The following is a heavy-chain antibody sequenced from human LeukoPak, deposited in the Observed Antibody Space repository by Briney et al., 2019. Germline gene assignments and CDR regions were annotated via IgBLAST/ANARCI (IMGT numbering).Heavy chain of an antibody. D-gene: IGHD2-2*01. CDR2: IDPDDSDT. V-gene: IGHV5-51*01. Sequence: GSLEIPRNSSGFSFANYWIVLVRQMPGKGLEWMGIIDPDDSDTRYSPSFQGQLTISADKSINTAYLQWSRLKASDTAMYYCARQGCSSTSCFDNWGQGTLVTVSS. CDR3: ARQGCSSTSCFDN. J-gene: IGHJ4*02. CDR1: GFSFANYW.